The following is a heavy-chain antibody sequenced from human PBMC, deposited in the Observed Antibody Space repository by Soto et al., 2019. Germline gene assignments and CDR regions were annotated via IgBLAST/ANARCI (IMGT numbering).Heavy chain of an antibody. Sequence: PGGSLRLSCAASGFTFSSYSMNWVRQAPGKGLEWVSSISSSSYIYYADSVKGRFTISRDNAKNSLYLQMNSLRAEDTAVYYCARDPYYYDSSGYDEYFQHWGQGTLVTVSS. V-gene: IGHV3-21*01. J-gene: IGHJ1*01. CDR2: ISSSSYI. D-gene: IGHD3-22*01. CDR1: GFTFSSYS. CDR3: ARDPYYYDSSGYDEYFQH.